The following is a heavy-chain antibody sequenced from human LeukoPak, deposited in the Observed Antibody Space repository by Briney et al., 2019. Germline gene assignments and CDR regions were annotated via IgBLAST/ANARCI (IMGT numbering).Heavy chain of an antibody. CDR3: ARSQWLYYFDY. D-gene: IGHD6-19*01. CDR2: INHSGST. J-gene: IGHJ4*02. CDR1: GGSFSGYY. V-gene: IGHV4-34*01. Sequence: PSETLSLTCAVYGGSFSGYYWSWIRQPPGKGLEGSGEINHSGSTNYNPSLKSRVTISVDTSKNQCSLKLSSVTAADTAVYYCARSQWLYYFDYWGQGTLVTVSS.